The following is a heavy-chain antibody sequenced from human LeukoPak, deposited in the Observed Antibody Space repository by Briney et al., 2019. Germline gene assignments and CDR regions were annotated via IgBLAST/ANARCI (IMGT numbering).Heavy chain of an antibody. V-gene: IGHV3-33*01. J-gene: IGHJ5*01. CDR1: GFTFSAYG. CDR3: AAVYSFGWFDY. CDR2: IWYGGSKR. D-gene: IGHD3-3*01. Sequence: GGSLRLSCVTSGFTFSAYGMHWVRQAPGKGLEWVAVIWYGGSKRYYADSVNGRFTISRDDSKSTLYLEMNDLRVEDTARYYCAAVYSFGWFDYWGQGALVTVSS.